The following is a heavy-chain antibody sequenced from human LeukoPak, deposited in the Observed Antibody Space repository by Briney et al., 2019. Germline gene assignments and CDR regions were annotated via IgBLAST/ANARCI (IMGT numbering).Heavy chain of an antibody. V-gene: IGHV1-2*02. CDR3: AREDSGYAHGFDY. Sequence: GASVKVSCKATGGTFSNYAISWVRQPPGQGLEWMGWINPNSGGTNYAQKFQGRVTMTRDTSISTAYMELSRLRSDDTAVYYCAREDSGYAHGFDYWGQGTLVTVSS. J-gene: IGHJ4*02. D-gene: IGHD5-12*01. CDR2: INPNSGGT. CDR1: GGTFSNYA.